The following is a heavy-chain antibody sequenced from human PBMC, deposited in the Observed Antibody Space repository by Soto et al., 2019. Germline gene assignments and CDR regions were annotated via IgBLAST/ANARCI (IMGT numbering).Heavy chain of an antibody. CDR1: GYRFTSYW. D-gene: IGHD6-13*01. V-gene: IGHV5-51*01. CDR3: ASSPYSSWYYYYGMDV. Sequence: GESLKISCKGSGYRFTSYWIAWVRQMPGKGLEWMGIIYPGDSDSRYSPSFQGQVTISADKSISTAYLQWSSLKASDTAMYYCASSPYSSWYYYYGMDVWGQGTTVTVSS. CDR2: IYPGDSDS. J-gene: IGHJ6*02.